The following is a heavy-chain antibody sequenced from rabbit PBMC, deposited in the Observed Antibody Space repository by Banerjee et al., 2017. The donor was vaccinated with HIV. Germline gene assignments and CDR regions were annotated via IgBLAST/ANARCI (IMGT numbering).Heavy chain of an antibody. V-gene: IGHV1S45*01. CDR3: ARVDSRDYSAFNL. Sequence: QEQLEESGGDLVKPEGSLTLTCTASGFSFSSGYWICWVRQAPGKGLEWIACISTSTGKTHYASWAKGRFTISKTSSTTLTLQMTSLTAADTATYFCARVDSRDYSAFNLWGPGTLVTVS. D-gene: IGHD1-1*01. CDR2: ISTSTGKT. CDR1: GFSFSSGYW. J-gene: IGHJ4*01.